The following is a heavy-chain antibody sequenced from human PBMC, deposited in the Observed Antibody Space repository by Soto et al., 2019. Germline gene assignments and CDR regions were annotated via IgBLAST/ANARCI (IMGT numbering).Heavy chain of an antibody. V-gene: IGHV3-11*06. CDR2: ISSSSSYT. CDR3: ARLLRPRNRPTPSDYGAPGH. Sequence: GGSLRLSCAASGFTFSDYYMSWIRQAPGKGLEWVSYISSSSSYTNYADSVKGRFTISRDNAKNSLYLQMNSLRAEDTAVYYCARLLRPRNRPTPSDYGAPGHWGQGTLVTISS. CDR1: GFTFSDYY. D-gene: IGHD3-16*01. J-gene: IGHJ4*02.